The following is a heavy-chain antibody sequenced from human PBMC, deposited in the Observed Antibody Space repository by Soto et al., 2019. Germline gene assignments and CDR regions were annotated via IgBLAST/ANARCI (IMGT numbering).Heavy chain of an antibody. CDR3: ASILPIAVADQFGH. V-gene: IGHV4-39*01. D-gene: IGHD6-19*01. CDR2: IYYSGST. J-gene: IGHJ4*02. CDR1: GGSISSSSYY. Sequence: QLQLQESGPGLVKPSETLSLTCTVSGGSISSSSYYWGWIRQPPGKGLEWIGSIYYSGSTYYNPSLKSRVTITVDTSKNQFPLKLSSVTAADTAVYYCASILPIAVADQFGHWGQGTLVTVSS.